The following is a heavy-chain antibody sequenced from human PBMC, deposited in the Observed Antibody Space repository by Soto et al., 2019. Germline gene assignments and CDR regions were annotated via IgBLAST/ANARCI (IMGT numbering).Heavy chain of an antibody. J-gene: IGHJ4*02. CDR2: IYHSGNA. Sequence: SETLSLTCTVSGDSIRNVYWSWIRQPPGKGLEWIGFIYHSGNAKYNPSLKSRVAMSVDTSKNQISLSLNSVTAADSAVYFCARAHAPTLPFDSWGQGTLVTVSS. CDR3: ARAHAPTLPFDS. D-gene: IGHD2-2*01. V-gene: IGHV4-59*13. CDR1: GDSIRNVY.